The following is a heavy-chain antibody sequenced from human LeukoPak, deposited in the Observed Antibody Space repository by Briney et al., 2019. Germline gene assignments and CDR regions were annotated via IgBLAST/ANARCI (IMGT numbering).Heavy chain of an antibody. CDR3: ARGRGATVITNFDY. V-gene: IGHV5-51*01. D-gene: IGHD4-17*01. J-gene: IGHJ4*02. CDR1: GYSFIGYW. CDR2: ISPGDSNT. Sequence: GESLKIPCKGSGYSFIGYWIGWVRQMPGKGLEWVGIISPGDSNTRYSPSFPGQVTMSADKSISTAYLQLSSLKAADTAMYYCARGRGATVITNFDYWGQGTLVTVSS.